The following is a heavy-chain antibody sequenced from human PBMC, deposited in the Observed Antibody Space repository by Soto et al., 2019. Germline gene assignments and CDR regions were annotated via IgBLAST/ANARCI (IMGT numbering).Heavy chain of an antibody. J-gene: IGHJ3*02. Sequence: QVQLVESGGGLVKPGGSLRLSCAASGFTFSDYYMSWIRQAPGKGLEWVSYISSSSSYTNYADSVKGRFTISRDNAKNSMYLQMNSLRAEDTAVYYCARGNAVRGVWHDAFDIWGQGTMVTVSS. CDR1: GFTFSDYY. V-gene: IGHV3-11*05. CDR2: ISSSSSYT. CDR3: ARGNAVRGVWHDAFDI. D-gene: IGHD3-10*01.